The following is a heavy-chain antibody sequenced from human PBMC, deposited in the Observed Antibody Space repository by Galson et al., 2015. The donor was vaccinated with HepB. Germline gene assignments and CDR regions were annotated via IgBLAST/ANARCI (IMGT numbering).Heavy chain of an antibody. CDR1: GFTFGTSW. J-gene: IGHJ4*02. V-gene: IGHV3-21*01. CDR2: ISSSNNYI. Sequence: SLRLSCAASGFTFGTSWFHWVRQAPGKGLEWVSSISSSNNYIYYADSVKGRFTISRDNAKNSLYLQMNSLRAEDTAVYYCAGRTRAPYQLLNWGQGTLVTVSS. D-gene: IGHD2-2*01. CDR3: AGRTRAPYQLLN.